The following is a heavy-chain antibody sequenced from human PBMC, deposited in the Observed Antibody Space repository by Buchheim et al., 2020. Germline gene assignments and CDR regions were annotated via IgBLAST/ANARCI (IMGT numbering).Heavy chain of an antibody. V-gene: IGHV4-30-4*01. J-gene: IGHJ3*02. CDR1: GGSISSGDYC. CDR2: IYYSGGT. Sequence: QVQLQESGPGLVKASQTLSLTCTVSGGSISSGDYCWTWIRQPPGKGLVWIGYIYYSGGTGYNPSFQRRITISVDTSKKQFSLKLSSVTAADTAVYYCARDFARDAFDIWGQGT. CDR3: ARDFARDAFDI.